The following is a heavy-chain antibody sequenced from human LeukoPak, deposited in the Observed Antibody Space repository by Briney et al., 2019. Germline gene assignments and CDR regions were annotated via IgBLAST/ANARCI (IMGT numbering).Heavy chain of an antibody. Sequence: SGPTLVNPTQTLTLTCTFSGFSLTTSVVGVTWIRQPPGKALEWLAIIYWDDDERYSPSLKNRLTITKDTSKNQVVLRMTNVDPVDTATYYCAHTKVLTEVRGAHPLFDYWGQGTLVTVSS. CDR2: IYWDDDE. CDR1: GFSLTTSVVG. J-gene: IGHJ4*02. CDR3: AHTKVLTEVRGAHPLFDY. V-gene: IGHV2-5*02. D-gene: IGHD3-10*01.